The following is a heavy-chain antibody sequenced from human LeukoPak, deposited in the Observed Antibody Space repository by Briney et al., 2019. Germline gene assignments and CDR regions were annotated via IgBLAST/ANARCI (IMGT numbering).Heavy chain of an antibody. CDR3: ARSSRGYSYGYFDY. CDR2: ISSSSSYI. J-gene: IGHJ4*02. D-gene: IGHD5-18*01. Sequence: GGSLRLSCAASGFTFSSYSMNWVRQAPGKGLEWVSSISSSSSYIYYADSVKGRFTISRDNAKNSLYLQMNSLRAEDTAVYYCARSSRGYSYGYFDYWGQGTPVTVSS. V-gene: IGHV3-21*01. CDR1: GFTFSSYS.